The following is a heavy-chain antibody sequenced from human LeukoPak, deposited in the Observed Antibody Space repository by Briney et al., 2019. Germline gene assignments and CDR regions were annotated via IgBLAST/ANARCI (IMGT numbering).Heavy chain of an antibody. J-gene: IGHJ5*02. CDR3: ARDPPYNDFWSDYTIFDP. CDR1: GYSFTLYA. D-gene: IGHD3-3*01. V-gene: IGHV7-4-1*02. CDR2: INTNTGNP. Sequence: GASVEVSCKASGYSFTLYAMNWVRQAPGQGLEWMGWINTNTGNPTYAQGFTGRFVFSLDTSVSTAYLQITSLKAEDTAVYYCARDPPYNDFWSDYTIFDPWGQGTLVTVSS.